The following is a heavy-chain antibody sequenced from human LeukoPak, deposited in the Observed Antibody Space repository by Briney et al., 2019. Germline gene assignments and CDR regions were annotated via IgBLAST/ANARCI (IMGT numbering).Heavy chain of an antibody. CDR1: GFIFSDYS. D-gene: IGHD2-8*01. V-gene: IGHV3-21*06. CDR3: ARDSYCPNDVCYDY. CDR2: ITTSRDQ. J-gene: IGHJ4*02. Sequence: GGSLRLSCATSGFIFSDYSMGWVRQAPGKGLEWVSSITTSRDQYHADSVKGRFTVSRDNAKSSVYLQMDSLRADDTAVYYCARDSYCPNDVCYDYWGQGVLVTVS.